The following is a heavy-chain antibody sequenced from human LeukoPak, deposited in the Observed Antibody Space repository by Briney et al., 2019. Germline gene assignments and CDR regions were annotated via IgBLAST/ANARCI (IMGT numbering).Heavy chain of an antibody. CDR2: VYYSGSA. V-gene: IGHV4-59*02. D-gene: IGHD4-11*01. Sequence: PSETMSLTCTVSGDSVTTYYWSWIRQPPGKGLEWLGYVYYSGSATYNPSLKSRVTISVDTSKNQFSLRLSSVTAADTAVYYCARDGSNWSNDYYHGVDVWGQGTTVTVSS. CDR1: GDSVTTYY. J-gene: IGHJ6*02. CDR3: ARDGSNWSNDYYHGVDV.